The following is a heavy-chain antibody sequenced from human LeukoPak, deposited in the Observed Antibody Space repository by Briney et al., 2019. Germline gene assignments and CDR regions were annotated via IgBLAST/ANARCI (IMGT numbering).Heavy chain of an antibody. V-gene: IGHV3-23*01. CDR1: GITFSSYG. J-gene: IGHJ4*02. Sequence: GGSLRLSCAASGITFSSYGMSWVRQAPGKGLEWVSSISGTGGTTYYADSVKGRFTISRDNSKNTLYLQMNSLRAEDTAVYYCAKDPGRDYFDYWGQGTLVTVSS. CDR3: AKDPGRDYFDY. CDR2: ISGTGGTT.